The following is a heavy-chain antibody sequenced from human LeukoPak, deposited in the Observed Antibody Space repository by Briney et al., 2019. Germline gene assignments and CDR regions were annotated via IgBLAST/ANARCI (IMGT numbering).Heavy chain of an antibody. V-gene: IGHV4-61*01. Sequence: PSETLSLTCTVSGYSISSGYYWGWIRQPPGKGLEWIGYIYYSGSTNYNPSLKSRVTISVDTPKNQFSLKLSSVTAADTAVYYCARHQRGNSDAFDIWGRGTMVTVSS. D-gene: IGHD4-23*01. J-gene: IGHJ3*02. CDR1: GYSISSGYY. CDR3: ARHQRGNSDAFDI. CDR2: IYYSGST.